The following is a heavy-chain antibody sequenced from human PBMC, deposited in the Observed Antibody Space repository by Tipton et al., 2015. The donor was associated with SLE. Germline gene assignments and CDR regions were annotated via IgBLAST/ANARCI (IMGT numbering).Heavy chain of an antibody. Sequence: LRLSCTVSGGSISSYYWSRIRQPPGKGLEWIGYIYYSGSTNYNPSLKSRVTISVDTSKNQFSLNLSSVTAADTAVYYCARVSQWLVSYYFDYWGQGTLVTVSS. CDR3: ARVSQWLVSYYFDY. CDR2: IYYSGST. D-gene: IGHD6-19*01. CDR1: GGSISSYY. V-gene: IGHV4-59*01. J-gene: IGHJ4*02.